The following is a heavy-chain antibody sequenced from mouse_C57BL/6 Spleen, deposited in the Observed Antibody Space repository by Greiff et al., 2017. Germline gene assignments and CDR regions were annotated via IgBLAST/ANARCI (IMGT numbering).Heavy chain of an antibody. CDR3: ARGGISGMVRNWYFDV. Sequence: QVQLQQSGAVLVKPGASVKISCKASGYTFTDYYINWVKQRPGQGLEWIGKIGPGSGSTYYNEKFKGKATLTADKSSSTAYMQLSSLTSEDSAVYFCARGGISGMVRNWYFDVWGTGTTVTVSS. V-gene: IGHV1-77*01. D-gene: IGHD2-2*01. J-gene: IGHJ1*03. CDR2: IGPGSGST. CDR1: GYTFTDYY.